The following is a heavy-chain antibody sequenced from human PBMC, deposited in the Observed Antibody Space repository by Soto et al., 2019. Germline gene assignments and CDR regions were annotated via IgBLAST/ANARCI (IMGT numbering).Heavy chain of an antibody. Sequence: AGTVSCKDTSGTVIIRAISWLRQAPGQGLEWMGGIIPIFGTANYAQKFQGRVTITADESTSTAYMELGSLRSEDTAVDDGARPSSGWKGLAAVDRWGQGTMVTVSS. CDR2: IIPIFGTA. D-gene: IGHD6-19*01. V-gene: IGHV1-69*01. J-gene: IGHJ3*02. CDR1: SGTVIIRA. CDR3: ARPSSGWKGLAAVDR.